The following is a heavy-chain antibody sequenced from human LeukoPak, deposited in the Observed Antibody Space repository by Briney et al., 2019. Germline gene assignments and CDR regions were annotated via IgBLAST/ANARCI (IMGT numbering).Heavy chain of an antibody. CDR1: VYTFTCYY. J-gene: IGHJ4*02. CDR2: INPNSGGT. Sequence: ASVKVSCTASVYTFTCYYMHWVRQAPGQGLEWMGRINPNSGGTNYAQKFQGRATMTRDTSISTAYMELSRLRSDDTAVYYCASPGGDYARLFRYWGQGTLVTVSS. D-gene: IGHD4-17*01. CDR3: ASPGGDYARLFRY. V-gene: IGHV1-2*06.